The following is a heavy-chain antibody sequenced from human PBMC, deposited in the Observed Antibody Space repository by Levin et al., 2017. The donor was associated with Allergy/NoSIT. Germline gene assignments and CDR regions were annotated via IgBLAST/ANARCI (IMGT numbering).Heavy chain of an antibody. J-gene: IGHJ4*02. V-gene: IGHV4-34*01. Sequence: SETLSLTCAVYGGSFSGYYWSWIRQPPGKGLEWIGEINHSGSTNYNPSLKSRVTISVDTSKNQFSLKLSSVTAADTAVYYCATRSGSDYKLVDWGQGTLVTVSS. CDR1: GGSFSGYY. CDR3: ATRSGSDYKLVD. D-gene: IGHD3-10*01. CDR2: INHSGST.